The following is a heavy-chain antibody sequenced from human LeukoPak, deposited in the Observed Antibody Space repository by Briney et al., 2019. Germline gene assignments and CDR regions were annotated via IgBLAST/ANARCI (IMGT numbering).Heavy chain of an antibody. CDR1: GFTFSSFG. V-gene: IGHV3-30*18. J-gene: IGHJ1*01. Sequence: PGGSLRLSCAASGFTFSSFGMHWVRQAPGKGLEWGAVISFEGSIQHYDDSVKGRFTISRDNARNTLYLQMSSLRDEDTAVYYCAKENTPMASPWYFEDWGPGTLVTVSS. CDR3: AKENTPMASPWYFED. D-gene: IGHD3-10*01. CDR2: ISFEGSIQ.